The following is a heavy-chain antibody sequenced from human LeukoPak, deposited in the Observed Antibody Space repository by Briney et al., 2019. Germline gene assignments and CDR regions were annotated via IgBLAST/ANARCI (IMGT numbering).Heavy chain of an antibody. CDR2: IKEDGSLI. Sequence: PGGSLRLSCATSGFSFSGSWMSWLRQAPGKGLEWVANIKEDGSLIYYVDSVKGRFTISRDNAKNSVYLQMNSLRVEDTAVYYCARDPEGGACDYWGEGTLVTVSS. D-gene: IGHD1-26*01. J-gene: IGHJ4*02. CDR3: ARDPEGGACDY. V-gene: IGHV3-7*01. CDR1: GFSFSGSW.